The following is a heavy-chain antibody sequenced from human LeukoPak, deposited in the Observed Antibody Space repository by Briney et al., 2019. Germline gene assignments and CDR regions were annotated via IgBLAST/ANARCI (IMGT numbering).Heavy chain of an antibody. J-gene: IGHJ6*02. Sequence: SETLSLTCTVSGGSISSGDYYWSWIRQPPGKGLEWIGYIYYSGSTYYNPSLKSRVTISVDTSKNQFSLKLSSVTAADTAVYYCARGRGTTVTPYYYYGMDVWGQGTTVTVSS. CDR3: ARGRGTTVTPYYYYGMDV. CDR2: IYYSGST. V-gene: IGHV4-30-4*01. D-gene: IGHD4-17*01. CDR1: GGSISSGDYY.